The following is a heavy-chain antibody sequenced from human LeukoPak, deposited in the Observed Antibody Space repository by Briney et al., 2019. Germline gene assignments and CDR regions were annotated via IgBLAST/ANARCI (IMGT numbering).Heavy chain of an antibody. D-gene: IGHD3-22*01. J-gene: IGHJ4*02. V-gene: IGHV4-30-4*01. CDR3: ARIGLIDYYDSSGGSIGY. CDR1: VGSTTSGDYY. Sequence: SQTLSLTCTVSVGSTTSGDYYSSWISQPPRKGLEWIRYINYSGSTYYNPSLKSRVTISVDTSKNQFSMKLSSVTAADTAVYYRARIGLIDYYDSSGGSIGYWGQGTLVTVSS. CDR2: INYSGST.